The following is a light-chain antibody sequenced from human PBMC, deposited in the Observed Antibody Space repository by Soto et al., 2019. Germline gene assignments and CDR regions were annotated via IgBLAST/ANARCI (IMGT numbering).Light chain of an antibody. CDR2: GAS. V-gene: IGKV3-20*01. CDR3: QQYGSSPWT. Sequence: EIVLTQSPGTLSLSPGEGATLSCRASQSVSSSYLAWYQQKPGQAPRLLIYGASSRATGIPDRFSGSGSGTDFTLTISRLEPEEFAVYYCQQYGSSPWTFGQGTKVEIK. J-gene: IGKJ1*01. CDR1: QSVSSSY.